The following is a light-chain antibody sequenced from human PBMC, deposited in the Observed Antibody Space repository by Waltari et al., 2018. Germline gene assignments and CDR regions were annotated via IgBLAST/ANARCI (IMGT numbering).Light chain of an antibody. CDR3: QQYNNWTT. V-gene: IGKV3-15*01. CDR2: GAS. CDR1: QSVRSN. Sequence: EIVMTQSPATLSVSPGERATLSCRASQSVRSNLAWYQQKLGQAPRLLIYGASTRATGVPARFSGSGSGTEFTLTISSLQSEDFVVYYCQQYNNWTTFGQGTKVEIK. J-gene: IGKJ1*01.